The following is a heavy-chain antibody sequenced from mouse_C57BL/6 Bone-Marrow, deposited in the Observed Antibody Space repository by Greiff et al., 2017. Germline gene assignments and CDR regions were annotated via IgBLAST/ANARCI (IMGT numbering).Heavy chain of an antibody. CDR2: IWWDDDK. CDR3: ARMIYYAVFWYFDV. Sequence: QVTLKVSRPGILQPSQTLSLTCSFSGFSLSTFGMGVGWIRQPSGKGLEWLAHIWWDDDKYYNPALKSRLTISKDTSKNQVFLKIANVDTADTATYYCARMIYYAVFWYFDVWGTGTTVTVSS. V-gene: IGHV8-8*01. D-gene: IGHD2-1*01. CDR1: GFSLSTFGMG. J-gene: IGHJ1*03.